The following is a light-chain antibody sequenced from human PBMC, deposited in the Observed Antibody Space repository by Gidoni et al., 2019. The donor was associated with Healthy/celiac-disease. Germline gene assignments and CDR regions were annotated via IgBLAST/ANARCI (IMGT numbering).Light chain of an antibody. CDR3: QQRSNWPWT. V-gene: IGKV3-11*01. CDR2: DAS. J-gene: IGKJ1*01. Sequence: EIVLTQSPATLSLSPGERATLSCRASQSVSSYLAWYQQKPGQAPRLLIYDASNRATGIPARFSGSWSGTDFTLTLSSLEPEDFAVYYCQQRSNWPWTFGQGTKVEIK. CDR1: QSVSSY.